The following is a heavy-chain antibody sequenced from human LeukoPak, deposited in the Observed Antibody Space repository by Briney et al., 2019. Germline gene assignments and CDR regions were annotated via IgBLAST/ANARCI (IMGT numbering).Heavy chain of an antibody. CDR2: ISTSGNTV. V-gene: IGHV3-48*03. D-gene: IGHD5-18*01. Sequence: PVGSLKLSCAASGFTFVAYEVNWVRQAPGKGLEWVSCISTSGNTVYYADSLKGRFTVSRDNARNSLYLQMNSLSAEDTAIYYCARDGPGYSFDYWGQGTLVTVSS. CDR1: GFTFVAYE. CDR3: ARDGPGYSFDY. J-gene: IGHJ4*02.